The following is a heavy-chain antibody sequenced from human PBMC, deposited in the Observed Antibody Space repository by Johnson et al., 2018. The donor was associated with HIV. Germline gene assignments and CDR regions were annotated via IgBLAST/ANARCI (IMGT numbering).Heavy chain of an antibody. D-gene: IGHD1-26*01. J-gene: IGHJ3*01. CDR3: ARDRGYLDVFDV. CDR2: ISYDGSNK. Sequence: QVQLVESGEGVVQPGRSLRLSCAASGFTFSSYAMHWVRQAPGKGLEWVAVISYDGSNKYYADSVKGRFTISRDNSKNTLYLQMNSLRAEDPAVFYCARDRGYLDVFDVWGTGTMFTVSS. V-gene: IGHV3-30-3*01. CDR1: GFTFSSYA.